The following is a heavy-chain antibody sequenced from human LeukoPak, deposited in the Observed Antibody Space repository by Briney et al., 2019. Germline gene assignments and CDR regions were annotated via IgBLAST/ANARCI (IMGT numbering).Heavy chain of an antibody. J-gene: IGHJ6*03. Sequence: GGSLRLSCAASGFTFDDYGMSWVRQAPGKGLEWVSGINWNGGSTGYADSVKGRFTISRDNAKNSLYLQMNSLRAEDTALYYCAKDSGSTGYYYMDVWGKGTTVTVSS. V-gene: IGHV3-20*04. CDR3: AKDSGSTGYYYMDV. D-gene: IGHD3-9*01. CDR2: INWNGGST. CDR1: GFTFDDYG.